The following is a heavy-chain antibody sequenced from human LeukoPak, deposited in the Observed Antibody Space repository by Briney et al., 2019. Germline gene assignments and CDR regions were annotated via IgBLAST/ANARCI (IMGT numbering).Heavy chain of an antibody. J-gene: IGHJ3*02. Sequence: GGPLRLSCAASGFTFSDYAMNWVRQAPGKGLEWVSCVGSADATYYTDSVKGRFSASRDNSKNTLSLQMNSLRLEDTAVYYCAKDAWSMNGIYDPFDIWGQGIMVTVSS. CDR3: AKDAWSMNGIYDPFDI. D-gene: IGHD2-8*01. V-gene: IGHV3-23*01. CDR2: VGSADAT. CDR1: GFTFSDYA.